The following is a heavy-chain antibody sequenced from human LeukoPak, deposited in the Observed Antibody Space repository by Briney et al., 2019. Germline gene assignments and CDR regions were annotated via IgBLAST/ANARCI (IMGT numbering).Heavy chain of an antibody. V-gene: IGHV3-23*01. CDR2: ISGSGESE. CDR1: GFIFSNHA. D-gene: IGHD3-22*01. J-gene: IGHJ4*02. Sequence: PRGSLRLSCAASGFIFSNHAMNWVRQAPGRGLEWASVISGSGESEFYADSVKGRCTISRDNSKNILYLQVSNLRAEDTAIYYCAKDQAGYFDGSGSYFDHWGQGTLVTVSS. CDR3: AKDQAGYFDGSGSYFDH.